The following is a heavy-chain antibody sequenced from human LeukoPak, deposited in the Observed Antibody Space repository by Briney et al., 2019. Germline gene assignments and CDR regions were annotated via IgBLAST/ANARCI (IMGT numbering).Heavy chain of an antibody. J-gene: IGHJ2*01. V-gene: IGHV4-30-4*01. CDR3: ARVLGNYCSGGSCYPDWYFDL. CDR1: GGSISSGDYY. Sequence: PSETLSLTCTVSGGSISSGDYYWSWNRQPPGKGLEWIGYIYYSGSTYYNPSLKSRVTISVDTSKNQFSLKLSSVTAADTAVYYCARVLGNYCSGGSCYPDWYFDLWGRGTLVTVSS. D-gene: IGHD2-15*01. CDR2: IYYSGST.